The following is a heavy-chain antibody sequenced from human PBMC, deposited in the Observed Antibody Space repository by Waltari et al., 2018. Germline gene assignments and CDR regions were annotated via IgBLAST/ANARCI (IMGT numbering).Heavy chain of an antibody. CDR2: IWYDGSNK. J-gene: IGHJ4*02. CDR1: GFTFSTYG. CDR3: ARDLTAMMGSPDY. Sequence: QVQLVESGGGVVQPGRSLRLSCAASGFTFSTYGRHWLPAAPGKGLEWVAVIWYDGSNKYYADSVKGRFTISRDNSKNTLYLQMNSLRAEDTAVYYCARDLTAMMGSPDYWGQGTLVTISS. V-gene: IGHV3-33*01. D-gene: IGHD5-18*01.